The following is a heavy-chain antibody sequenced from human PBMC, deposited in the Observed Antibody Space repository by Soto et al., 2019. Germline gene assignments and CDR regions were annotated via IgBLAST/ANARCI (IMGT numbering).Heavy chain of an antibody. CDR2: ISSNGGST. CDR3: ARVRVVVPAAMGGDYYYYYYMDV. D-gene: IGHD2-2*01. V-gene: IGHV3-64*01. Sequence: GGSLRLSCAASGFTFSSYAMHWVRQAPGKGLEYVSAISSNGGSTYYANSVKGRFTISRDNSKNTLYLQMGSLRAEDMAVYYCARVRVVVPAAMGGDYYYYYYMDVWGKGTTVTVSS. CDR1: GFTFSSYA. J-gene: IGHJ6*03.